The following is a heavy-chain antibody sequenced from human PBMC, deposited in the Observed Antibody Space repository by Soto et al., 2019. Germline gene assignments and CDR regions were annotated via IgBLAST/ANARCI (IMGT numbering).Heavy chain of an antibody. V-gene: IGHV3-15*01. CDR1: GFTFNNAW. Sequence: EVQLVESGGGLVKHGGSLRLSCAASGFTFNNAWMSWVRQAPGGGLEGVGRIKRNIDGGTTDYAAPVKGRFAISRDDSNSILYLQMNSLKSEDTAVYYCTTVDAVVLNWGQGILVTVSS. CDR2: IKRNIDGGTT. J-gene: IGHJ4*02. D-gene: IGHD6-19*01. CDR3: TTVDAVVLN.